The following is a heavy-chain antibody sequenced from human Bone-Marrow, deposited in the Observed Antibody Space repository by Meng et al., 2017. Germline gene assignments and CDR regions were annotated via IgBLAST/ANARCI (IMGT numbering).Heavy chain of an antibody. CDR2: MNPNSGNT. V-gene: IGHV1-8*01. J-gene: IGHJ4*02. CDR1: GYTFTSYD. CDR3: ARGQKWEQLFRY. Sequence: ASVKVSCKASGYTFTSYDINWVRQATGQGLEGMGWMNPNSGNTGYAQKFQGRVTMTRNTSISTAYMELSSLRSEDTAVYYCARGQKWEQLFRYWGQGTLVTVSS. D-gene: IGHD6-13*01.